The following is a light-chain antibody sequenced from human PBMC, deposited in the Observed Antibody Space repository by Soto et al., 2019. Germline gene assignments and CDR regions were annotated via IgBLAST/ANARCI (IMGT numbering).Light chain of an antibody. CDR1: QSVSSN. J-gene: IGKJ1*01. CDR2: GAS. Sequence: EIVMTQSPATLSVSPGERATLSCRASQSVSSNLAWYQQKPGQSPRLLIYGASTRATGVPARFSGSGSGTEFTLTISSLRSEDFAVYYCQQYINLWTFGQGTKVDIK. CDR3: QQYINLWT. V-gene: IGKV3-15*01.